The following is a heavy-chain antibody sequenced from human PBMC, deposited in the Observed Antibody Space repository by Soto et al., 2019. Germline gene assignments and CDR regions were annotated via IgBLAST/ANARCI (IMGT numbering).Heavy chain of an antibody. Sequence: PGGSLRLSCAASGFTFSSYGMHWVRQAPGKGLEWVAVISYDGSNKYYADSVKGRFTISRDNSKNTLYLQMNSLRAEDTAVYYCAKENGGPRILTGSFDYWGQGTLVTVSS. V-gene: IGHV3-30*18. CDR1: GFTFSSYG. J-gene: IGHJ4*02. CDR2: ISYDGSNK. CDR3: AKENGGPRILTGSFDY. D-gene: IGHD3-9*01.